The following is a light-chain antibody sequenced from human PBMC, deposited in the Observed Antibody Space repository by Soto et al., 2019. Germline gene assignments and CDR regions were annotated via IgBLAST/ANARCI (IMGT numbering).Light chain of an antibody. CDR2: GNT. CDR1: SSNIGAGYD. CDR3: QSYDSSLSGHYV. Sequence: QSALTQPPTVSGAPGQRVTISCAGSSSNIGAGYDVHWYQQLPGAAPKLLIYGNTNRPSGVPDRFSGSKSGTSASLAITGLQPEDETGYYCQSYDSSLSGHYVFGTGTKLTVL. V-gene: IGLV1-40*01. J-gene: IGLJ1*01.